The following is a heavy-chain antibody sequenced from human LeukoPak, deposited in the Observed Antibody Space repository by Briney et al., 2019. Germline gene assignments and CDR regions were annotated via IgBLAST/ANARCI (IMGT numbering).Heavy chain of an antibody. CDR1: GFTFSSYA. D-gene: IGHD3-3*01. CDR2: ISGSGGST. CDR3: AKTNDFWSGYPDHFDY. V-gene: IGHV3-23*01. J-gene: IGHJ4*02. Sequence: GGSLRLSCAASGFTFSSYAMSWVRQAPGKGLEWVSAISGSGGSTYYADPVKGRFTISRDNSKNTLYLQMNSLRAEDTAVYYCAKTNDFWSGYPDHFDYWGQGTLVTVSS.